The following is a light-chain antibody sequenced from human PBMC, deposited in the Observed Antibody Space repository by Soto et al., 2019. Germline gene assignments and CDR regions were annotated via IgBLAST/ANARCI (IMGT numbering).Light chain of an antibody. CDR3: SSSTSLVV. Sequence: QSVLTQPASVSGSPGQSITISCTGTSSDVGGYNYVSWYQQHPGKAPKLMIYDVSNRPSGVSNRFSGSKSGNTASLTISGLQAEDEADYYCSSSTSLVVFGGGTKLTVL. CDR1: SSDVGGYNY. V-gene: IGLV2-14*01. J-gene: IGLJ2*01. CDR2: DVS.